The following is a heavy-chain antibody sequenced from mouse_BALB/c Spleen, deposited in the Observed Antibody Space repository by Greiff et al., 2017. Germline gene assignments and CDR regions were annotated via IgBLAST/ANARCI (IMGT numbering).Heavy chain of an antibody. CDR1: GFTFSSYA. CDR3: ARQGYDGIYYAMDY. J-gene: IGHJ4*01. V-gene: IGHV5-9-3*01. Sequence: EVKLVESGGGLVKPGGSLKLSCAASGFTFSSYAMSWVRQTPEKRLEWVATISSGGSYTYYPDSVKGRFTISRDNAKNTLYLQMSSLRSEDTAMYYCARQGYDGIYYAMDYWGQGTSVTVSS. CDR2: ISSGGSYT. D-gene: IGHD2-14*01.